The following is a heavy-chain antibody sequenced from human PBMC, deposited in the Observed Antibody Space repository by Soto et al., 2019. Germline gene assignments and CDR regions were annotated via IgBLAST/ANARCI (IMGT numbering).Heavy chain of an antibody. CDR3: ARGDRYYGSGSYYYYYYGMDV. V-gene: IGHV4-34*01. CDR2: INHSGST. J-gene: IGHJ6*02. CDR1: GGSFSGYY. D-gene: IGHD3-10*01. Sequence: QVQLQQWGAGLLKPSETLSLTCAVYGGSFSGYYWSWIRQPPGKGLAWIGEINHSGSTNYNPSLKSRVTISVDTSKNQFSLKLSSVTAADTAVYYCARGDRYYGSGSYYYYYYGMDVWGQGTTVTVSS.